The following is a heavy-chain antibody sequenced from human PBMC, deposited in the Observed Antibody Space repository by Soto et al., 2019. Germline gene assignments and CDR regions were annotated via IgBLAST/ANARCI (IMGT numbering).Heavy chain of an antibody. CDR2: IYYSGST. D-gene: IGHD6-6*01. V-gene: IGHV4-31*03. CDR3: ARVRAGGSSSSPRFDP. J-gene: IGHJ5*02. Sequence: SETLSLTCTVSGGSISSGGYYWSWIRQHPGKGLEWIGYIYYSGSTYYNPSLKSRVTISVDTSKNQFSLKLSSVTAADTAVYYCARVRAGGSSSSPRFDPWGQGTLVTVSS. CDR1: GGSISSGGYY.